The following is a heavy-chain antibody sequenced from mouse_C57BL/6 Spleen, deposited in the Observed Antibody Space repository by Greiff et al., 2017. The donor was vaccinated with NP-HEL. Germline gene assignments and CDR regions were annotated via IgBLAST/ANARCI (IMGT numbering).Heavy chain of an antibody. CDR1: GYTFTDYE. V-gene: IGHV1-15*01. J-gene: IGHJ3*01. CDR3: TRDYDGDSYGLWFAY. CDR2: IDPETGGT. Sequence: QVQLQQSGAELVRPGASVTLSCKASGYTFTDYEMHWVKQTPVHGLEWIGAIDPETGGTAYNQKFKGKAILTADKSSSTAYMELRSLTSEDSAVYYCTRDYDGDSYGLWFAYWGQGTLVTVSA. D-gene: IGHD2-3*01.